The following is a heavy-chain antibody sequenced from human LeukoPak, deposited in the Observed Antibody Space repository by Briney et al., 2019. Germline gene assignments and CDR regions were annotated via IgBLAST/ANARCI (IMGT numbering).Heavy chain of an antibody. V-gene: IGHV3-74*01. CDR1: GLTFSSYW. J-gene: IGHJ4*02. CDR2: INSDGSST. Sequence: GGSLRLSCAASGLTFSSYWMHWVRQAPGKGLVWVSRINSDGSSTSYADSVKGRFTISRDNAKNTLYLQMNSLRAEDTVVYYCARERSSSGYPDDYWGRGTLVTVSS. D-gene: IGHD3-22*01. CDR3: ARERSSSGYPDDY.